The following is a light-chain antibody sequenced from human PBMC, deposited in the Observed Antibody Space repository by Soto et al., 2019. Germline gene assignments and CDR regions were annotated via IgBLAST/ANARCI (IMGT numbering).Light chain of an antibody. Sequence: DIVMTQSPDSLAVSLGERATINCKSSQSVLYNFNNKKYLAWYQQKPGQPPKLLIYWASTRESGVPDRFSGSGSGTDFTLTIDSLQAEDVAVYYCQQYYSIPITFGQGTRLEIK. J-gene: IGKJ5*01. CDR1: QSVLYNFNNKKY. CDR3: QQYYSIPIT. V-gene: IGKV4-1*01. CDR2: WAS.